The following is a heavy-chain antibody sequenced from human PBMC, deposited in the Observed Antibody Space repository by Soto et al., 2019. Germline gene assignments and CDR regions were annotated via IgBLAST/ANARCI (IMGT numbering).Heavy chain of an antibody. V-gene: IGHV3-73*01. CDR3: ARLCGYELGGVDY. CDR2: IRSKANSYAT. CDR1: GFTFSDSA. D-gene: IGHD2-21*01. Sequence: PGGSLRLSCAASGFTFSDSALHWVRQASGHGLEWVGRIRSKANSYATAYAAPVKGRFIISRDDSKNTAYLQMNSLKTEDTAVYYCARLCGYELGGVDYWGQGTLVTVSS. J-gene: IGHJ4*02.